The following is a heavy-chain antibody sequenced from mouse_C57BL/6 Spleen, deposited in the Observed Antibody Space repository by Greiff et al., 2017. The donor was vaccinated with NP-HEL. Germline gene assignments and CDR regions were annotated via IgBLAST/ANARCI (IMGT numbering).Heavy chain of an antibody. V-gene: IGHV3-1*01. CDR1: GYSITSGYD. J-gene: IGHJ3*01. CDR2: ISYSGST. CDR3: AREDASWFAY. Sequence: EVKVEESGPGMVKPSQSLSLTCTVTGYSITSGYDWHWIRHFPGNKLEWMGYISYSGSTNYNPSLKSRISITHDTSKNHFFLKLNSVTTEDTATYYCAREDASWFAYWGQGTLVTVSA.